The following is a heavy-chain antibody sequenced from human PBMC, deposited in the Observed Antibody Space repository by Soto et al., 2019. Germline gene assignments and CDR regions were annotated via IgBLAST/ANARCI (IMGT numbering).Heavy chain of an antibody. V-gene: IGHV1-18*01. CDR3: ARSPSLGRLSSWFDP. Sequence: QVQLVQSGAEVKKPGASVKVSCKASGYTFTSYGISWVRQAPGQGLEWMGWISAYNGNTNYAQKLQGRGNMTTDTSTSTAYMELRSLRSDDTAVYYCARSPSLGRLSSWFDPWGQGTLVTVSS. J-gene: IGHJ5*02. CDR1: GYTFTSYG. D-gene: IGHD1-26*01. CDR2: ISAYNGNT.